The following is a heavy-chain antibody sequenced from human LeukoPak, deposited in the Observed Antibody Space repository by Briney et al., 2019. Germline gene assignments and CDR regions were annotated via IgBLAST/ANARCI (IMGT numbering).Heavy chain of an antibody. V-gene: IGHV4-39*01. CDR2: IYYSGST. D-gene: IGHD3-10*01. Sequence: SETLSLTCTVSGGSISSSSYYWGWIRQPPGKGLEWIGGIYYSGSTYYNPSLKSRVTISVDTSKNQFSLKLSSVTAADTAVYYCARVRRCFDYWGQGTLVAVSS. CDR1: GGSISSSSYY. CDR3: ARVRRCFDY. J-gene: IGHJ4*02.